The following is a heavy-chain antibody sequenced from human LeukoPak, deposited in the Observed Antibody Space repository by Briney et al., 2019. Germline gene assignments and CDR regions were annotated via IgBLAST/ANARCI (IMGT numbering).Heavy chain of an antibody. CDR2: IYPADSDT. D-gene: IGHD3-10*01. CDR1: GYIFTDYW. CDR3: ARQSRDGSKTRGYYFDH. J-gene: IGHJ4*02. V-gene: IGHV5-51*01. Sequence: GESLKISCQVSGYIFTDYWIGWVRQMPGKGLESMGIIYPADSDTAYSPFFQGQVTISADKSISTVYLQWSSLKASDTAMYYCARQSRDGSKTRGYYFDHWGQGTPVTVFS.